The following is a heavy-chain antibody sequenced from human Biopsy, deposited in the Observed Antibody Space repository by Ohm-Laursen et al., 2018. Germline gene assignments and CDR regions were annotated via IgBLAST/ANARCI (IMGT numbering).Heavy chain of an antibody. V-gene: IGHV3-30*03. CDR1: GFSFSDNY. CDR2: ISYDGSGE. Sequence: SLRLSCAASGFSFSDNYMDWVRQAPGKGLEWVAVISYDGSGEYYADSLQGRFIISRDNPKNTVDLQMNRLRAEDTAVYFCARDGKRWDYSTYFSWHFDLWGRGTLVTVSS. D-gene: IGHD4-11*01. CDR3: ARDGKRWDYSTYFSWHFDL. J-gene: IGHJ2*01.